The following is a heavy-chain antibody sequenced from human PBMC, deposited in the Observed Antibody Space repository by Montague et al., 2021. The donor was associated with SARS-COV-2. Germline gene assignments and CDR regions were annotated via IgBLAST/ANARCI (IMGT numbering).Heavy chain of an antibody. CDR2: TYYRSRWYN. D-gene: IGHD2-2*01. V-gene: IGHV6-1*01. CDR3: ARIPVAGQYYFDF. Sequence: CAISGDSVSSNIATWNWIRQSPSGGLEWLGRTYYRSRWYNDYAASVKSRITIDPDTSKHQFSLHLKSVTPEDTAVYYCARIPVAGQYYFDFWGQGTLVTVSS. J-gene: IGHJ4*02. CDR1: GDSVSSNIAT.